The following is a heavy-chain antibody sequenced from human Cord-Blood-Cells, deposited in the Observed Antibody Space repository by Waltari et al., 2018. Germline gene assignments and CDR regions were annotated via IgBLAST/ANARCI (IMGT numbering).Heavy chain of an antibody. CDR2: INPNSGGT. J-gene: IGHJ6*02. V-gene: IGHV1-2*02. CDR1: GYTFTGYY. Sequence: QVQLAQSGAEVKKPGASVKVSCTASGYTFTGYYMHWVRQAPRQGLEWKGWINPNSGGTNYAQKFQGRVTMTRDTSISTAYMELSRLRSDDTAVYYCARDLQLGTNYYYGMDVWGQGTTVTVSS. CDR3: ARDLQLGTNYYYGMDV. D-gene: IGHD7-27*01.